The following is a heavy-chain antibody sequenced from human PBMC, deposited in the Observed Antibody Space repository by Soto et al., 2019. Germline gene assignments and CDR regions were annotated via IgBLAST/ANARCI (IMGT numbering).Heavy chain of an antibody. J-gene: IGHJ4*02. CDR3: TSLYYGH. Sequence: XESLRLSCAASGFTFSNALMSWVRQAPGKGLEWVGRIKSKTDGGTTDYAAPVKGRFTISRDESQNTLYLQMNSLKTEDTAVYYCTSLYYGHWGQGTLVTVSS. CDR2: IKSKTDGGTT. CDR1: GFTFSNAL. D-gene: IGHD4-17*01. V-gene: IGHV3-15*01.